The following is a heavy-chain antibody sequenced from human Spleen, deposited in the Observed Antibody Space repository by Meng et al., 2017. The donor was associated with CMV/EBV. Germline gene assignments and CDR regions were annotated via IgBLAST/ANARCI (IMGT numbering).Heavy chain of an antibody. V-gene: IGHV3-23*01. CDR2: ISSSGSGT. D-gene: IGHD6-19*01. J-gene: IGHJ4*02. CDR3: AKDQEQWLVRLFDY. Sequence: ASGFTFSSYAMNWVRQAPGKGLEWVSTISSSGSGTYYADSVRGRFTISRDNSKNTLYLQMNTLGAEDTAVYYCAKDQEQWLVRLFDYWGQGTLVTVSS. CDR1: GFTFSSYA.